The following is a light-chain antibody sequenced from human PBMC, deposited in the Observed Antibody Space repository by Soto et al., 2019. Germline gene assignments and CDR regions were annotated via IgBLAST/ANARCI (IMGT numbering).Light chain of an antibody. V-gene: IGKV1-27*01. Sequence: DIQVTQHPSSLSASVGDRVTITCRASQGIKNYLAWYQQKPGEIPKLLIYAASTLESGIPPRFSGSGSGTDFTLTINNLQPEDVATYYCQRYYNAPFTFGGWTKVEIK. CDR2: AAS. CDR3: QRYYNAPFT. CDR1: QGIKNY. J-gene: IGKJ4*01.